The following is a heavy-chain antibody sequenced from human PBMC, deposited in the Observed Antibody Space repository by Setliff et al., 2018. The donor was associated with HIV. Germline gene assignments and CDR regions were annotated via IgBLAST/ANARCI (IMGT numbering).Heavy chain of an antibody. V-gene: IGHV4-38-2*02. D-gene: IGHD5-18*01. CDR2: VFHSGST. Sequence: KPSETLSLTCTVSGSSIRGAYYWGWIRQPPGKGLEWIGSVFHSGSTYYNPSLKSRVTMPVDTSKNQFSLKLSSVTAADTAVYYCARDAERGYSYGYDYWGQGTQVTVTS. J-gene: IGHJ4*02. CDR3: ARDAERGYSYGYDY. CDR1: GSSIRGAYY.